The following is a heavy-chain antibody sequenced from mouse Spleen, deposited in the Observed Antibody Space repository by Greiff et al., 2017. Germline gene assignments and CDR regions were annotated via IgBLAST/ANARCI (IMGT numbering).Heavy chain of an antibody. Sequence: QVQLQQPGAELVMPGASVKLSCKASGYTFTSYWMHWVKQRPGQGLEWIGEIDPSDSYTNYNQKFKGKATLTVDKSSSTAYMQLSSLTSEDSAVYYCARRYYGNSRYAMDYWGQGTSVTVSS. CDR1: GYTFTSYW. D-gene: IGHD2-1*01. CDR3: ARRYYGNSRYAMDY. J-gene: IGHJ4*01. CDR2: IDPSDSYT. V-gene: IGHV1-69*01.